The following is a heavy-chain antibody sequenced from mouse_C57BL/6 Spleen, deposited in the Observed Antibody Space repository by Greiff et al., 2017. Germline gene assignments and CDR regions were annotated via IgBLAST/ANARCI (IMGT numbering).Heavy chain of an antibody. CDR3: ARSDYYGSSSLDY. Sequence: QVQLQQPGAELVKPGASVKLSCKASGYTFTSYWMQWVKQRPGQGLEWIGEIDPSDSYTNYNQKFKGKATLTVDTSSSTAYMQLSSLTSEDSAVYYCARSDYYGSSSLDYWGQGTTLTVSA. V-gene: IGHV1-50*01. CDR1: GYTFTSYW. D-gene: IGHD1-1*01. J-gene: IGHJ2*01. CDR2: IDPSDSYT.